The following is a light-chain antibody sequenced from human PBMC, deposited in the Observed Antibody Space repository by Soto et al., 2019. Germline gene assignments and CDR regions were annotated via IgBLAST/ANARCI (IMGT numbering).Light chain of an antibody. CDR1: SSDVGGYDY. V-gene: IGLV2-8*01. CDR3: CSYAGNHDYV. CDR2: EVT. Sequence: QSVLTQPPSASGSPGQSVAISCTGTSSDVGGYDYVSWYQQHPGKAPKLMIYEVTKRPSGVPDRFSGSKSGNTASLTVSGLQAEDEADYYCCSYAGNHDYVFGTGTKVTLL. J-gene: IGLJ1*01.